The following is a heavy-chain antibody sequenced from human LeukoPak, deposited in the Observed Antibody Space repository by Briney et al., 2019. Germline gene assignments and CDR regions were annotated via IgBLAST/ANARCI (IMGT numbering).Heavy chain of an antibody. Sequence: GGSLRLSCAASGFTFSSYAMSWVRQAPGKGLEWVSSISCNGDSTYYVDFVTGRFTISREHSKNTRYLQMNSLRADDTAVYYCALYCSGGSCYSMGGAFDIWGQGTMVTVSS. CDR3: ALYCSGGSCYSMGGAFDI. CDR1: GFTFSSYA. V-gene: IGHV3-23*01. J-gene: IGHJ3*02. D-gene: IGHD2-15*01. CDR2: ISCNGDST.